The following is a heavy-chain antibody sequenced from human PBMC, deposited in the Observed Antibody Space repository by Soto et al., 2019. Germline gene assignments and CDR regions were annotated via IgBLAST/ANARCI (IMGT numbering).Heavy chain of an antibody. CDR2: ISYDGSNK. CDR1: GFTFTAHA. Sequence: QPGGSLRLSCAASGFTFTAHAIHWVRQAPGKGLEWVAVISYDGSNKHYADSVKGRLTISRDNSKNTLYLQMNSLRDEDTAVYYCARDRYFDSYDFDYWGQGTLVTVSS. J-gene: IGHJ4*02. CDR3: ARDRYFDSYDFDY. D-gene: IGHD3-9*01. V-gene: IGHV3-30-3*01.